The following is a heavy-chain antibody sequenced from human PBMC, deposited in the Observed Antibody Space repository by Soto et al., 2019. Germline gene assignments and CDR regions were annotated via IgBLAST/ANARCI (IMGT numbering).Heavy chain of an antibody. CDR1: GFTFSSYA. CDR3: ARDVSVVRGIRDAFDI. V-gene: IGHV3-30-3*01. J-gene: IGHJ3*02. D-gene: IGHD3-10*01. CDR2: ISYDGSNK. Sequence: GGSLRLSCAASGFTFSSYAIHWVRQAPGKGLEWVAVISYDGSNKYYADSVKGRFTISRDNSKNTLYLQMNSLRAEDTAVYYCARDVSVVRGIRDAFDIWSQGTMVTVSS.